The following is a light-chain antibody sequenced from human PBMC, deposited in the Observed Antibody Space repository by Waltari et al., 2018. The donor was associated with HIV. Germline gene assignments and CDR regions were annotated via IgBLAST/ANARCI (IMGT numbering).Light chain of an antibody. CDR2: WAS. J-gene: IGKJ4*01. CDR1: QNILDISNNKNY. V-gene: IGKV4-1*01. Sequence: DIVMTQSPDSLAVSVGERATINCKSSQNILDISNNKNYLTWYQQKPGQSPKLLIYWASTRESGVPDRFRGSGSGTDFTLTISSLQAADVAVYYCQQYYTTPPTFGGGTKVEIK. CDR3: QQYYTTPPT.